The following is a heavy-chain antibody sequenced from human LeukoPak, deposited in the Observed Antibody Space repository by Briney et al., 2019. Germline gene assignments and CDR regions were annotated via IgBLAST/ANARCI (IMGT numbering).Heavy chain of an antibody. CDR3: ARDRGGQTGENWFDP. CDR1: GFTFSSYE. J-gene: IGHJ5*02. D-gene: IGHD3-16*01. V-gene: IGHV3-48*03. CDR2: ISSSGSTI. Sequence: PPGGSLRLSCAASGFTFSSYEMNWVRQAPGKGLEWVSYISSSGSTIYYADSVKGRFTISRDNAKNSLYLQMNSLRAEDTAVYYCARDRGGQTGENWFDPWGQGTLVTVSS.